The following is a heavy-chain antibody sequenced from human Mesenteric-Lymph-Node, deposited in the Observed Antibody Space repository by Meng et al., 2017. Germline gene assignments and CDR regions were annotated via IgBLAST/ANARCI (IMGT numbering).Heavy chain of an antibody. J-gene: IGHJ3*02. V-gene: IGHV3-49*04. CDR1: GFTLGDYA. D-gene: IGHD3-22*01. CDR3: TRGDSDDSSGYYPAGAFDI. CDR2: IRGKAYGGTT. Sequence: GGSLRLSCTASGFTLGDYALSWVRQAPGKGREWVGFIRGKAYGGTTEYAASVKGRFTISRDDSKSITYRQMNSLKTEDTAVYYCTRGDSDDSSGYYPAGAFDIWGQGTMVTVSS.